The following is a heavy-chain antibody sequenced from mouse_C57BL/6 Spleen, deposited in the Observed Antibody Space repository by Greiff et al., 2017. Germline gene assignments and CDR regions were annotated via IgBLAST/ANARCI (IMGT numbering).Heavy chain of an antibody. CDR1: GYTFTDYN. V-gene: IGHV1-22*01. J-gene: IGHJ3*01. CDR2: INPNNGGT. D-gene: IGHD2-12*01. CDR3: ARVGDSYPFAY. Sequence: EVMLVQSGPELVKPGASVKMSCKASGYTFTDYNMHWVKQSHGKSLEWIGYINPNNGGTSNNQKFKGKATLTGNKSSSTAYMELRSLTSEYSAVYNLARVGDSYPFAYWGQGTLVTVSA.